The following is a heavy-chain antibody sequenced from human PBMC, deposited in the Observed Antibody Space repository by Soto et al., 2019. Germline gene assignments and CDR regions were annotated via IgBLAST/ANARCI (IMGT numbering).Heavy chain of an antibody. J-gene: IGHJ6*02. Sequence: GASVKVSCKASGYTFTSYDINWVRQATGQGLEWMGWMNPNSGNTDYAQKFQGRVTMTRNTSISTAYMELSSLRSEDTAVYYCARDYRSGYGMDVWGQGTTVTVSS. CDR1: GYTFTSYD. CDR3: ARDYRSGYGMDV. CDR2: MNPNSGNT. D-gene: IGHD3-22*01. V-gene: IGHV1-8*01.